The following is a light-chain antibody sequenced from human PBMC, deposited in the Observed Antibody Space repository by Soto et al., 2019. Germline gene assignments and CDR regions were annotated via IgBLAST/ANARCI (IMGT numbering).Light chain of an antibody. CDR1: QSVSGN. CDR3: LQHNTFPFN. CDR2: GAS. J-gene: IGKJ3*01. Sequence: EVVMTQSPATLSVSPGERVTLSCTASQSVSGNLAWYQQKPGQAPRLLIHGASTRATDIPARFSGSGSGTEFTLTITSLQSEDFATYYCLQHNTFPFNFGPGTRVD. V-gene: IGKV3-15*01.